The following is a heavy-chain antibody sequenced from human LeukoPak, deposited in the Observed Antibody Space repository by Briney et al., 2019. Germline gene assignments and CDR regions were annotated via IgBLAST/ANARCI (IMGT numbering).Heavy chain of an antibody. Sequence: ASVKVSCKASGYTFTTYPINWVRQAPGQGLEWMGWIHTKTGNPTYAQGFTGRFVFSLDTSVSTAYLLISSLKPEDTAVYYCASRPGQLPPAPHDYWGQGTLVSVSS. D-gene: IGHD1-1*01. CDR1: GYTFTTYP. CDR2: IHTKTGNP. V-gene: IGHV7-4-1*02. CDR3: ASRPGQLPPAPHDY. J-gene: IGHJ4*02.